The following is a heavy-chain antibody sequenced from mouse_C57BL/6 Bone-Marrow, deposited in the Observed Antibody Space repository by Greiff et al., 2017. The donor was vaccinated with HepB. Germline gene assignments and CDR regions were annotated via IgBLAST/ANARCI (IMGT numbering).Heavy chain of an antibody. CDR2: INPSSGYT. V-gene: IGHV1-4*01. D-gene: IGHD2-3*01. J-gene: IGHJ1*03. Sequence: QVQLQQSGAELARPGASVKMSCKASGYTFTSYTMDWVKQRPGQGLEWIGYINPSSGYTKYNQKFKDKATLTADKSSSTAYMQLSSLTSEDSAVYYCARDGYYWYFDVWGTGTTVTVSS. CDR3: ARDGYYWYFDV. CDR1: GYTFTSYT.